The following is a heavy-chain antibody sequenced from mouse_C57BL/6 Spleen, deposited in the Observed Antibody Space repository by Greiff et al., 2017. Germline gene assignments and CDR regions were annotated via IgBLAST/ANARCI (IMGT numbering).Heavy chain of an antibody. Sequence: VKLQESGAELARPGASVKMSCKASGYTFTSYTMHWVKQRPGQGLEWIGYINPSSGYTKYNQKFKDKATLTADKSSSTAYMQLSSLTSEDSAVYYCARNWDGGYAMDYWGQGTSVTVSS. CDR3: ARNWDGGYAMDY. D-gene: IGHD4-1*01. V-gene: IGHV1-4*01. CDR2: INPSSGYT. CDR1: GYTFTSYT. J-gene: IGHJ4*01.